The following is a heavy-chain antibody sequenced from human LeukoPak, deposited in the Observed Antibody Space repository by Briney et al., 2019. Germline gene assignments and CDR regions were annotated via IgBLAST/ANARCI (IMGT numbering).Heavy chain of an antibody. V-gene: IGHV3-23*01. CDR3: AEDSSSWYDLSQDWFDP. CDR1: GFTFSSYA. CDR2: ISGSGGST. J-gene: IGHJ5*02. D-gene: IGHD6-13*01. Sequence: PGGSLRLSCAASGFTFSSYAMSWVRQAPGKGLEWVSAISGSGGSTYYADSVKGRFTISRDNSKNTLYLQMNSLRAEDTAVYYCAEDSSSWYDLSQDWFDPWGQGTLVTVSS.